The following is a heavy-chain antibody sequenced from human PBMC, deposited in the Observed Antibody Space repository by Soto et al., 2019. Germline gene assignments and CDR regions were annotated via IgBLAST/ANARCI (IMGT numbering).Heavy chain of an antibody. D-gene: IGHD3-9*01. V-gene: IGHV5-51*01. Sequence: GESLKISCQGSGYTFTSYWIGWVRQMPGKGLEWMGVIYPGDSDTKYSPSFQGQVTFSADKSIDTAYLQWTSLKASDTAMYFCGRLTGLPHYYSTDVWGQGTTVTVS. CDR1: GYTFTSYW. J-gene: IGHJ6*02. CDR3: GRLTGLPHYYSTDV. CDR2: IYPGDSDT.